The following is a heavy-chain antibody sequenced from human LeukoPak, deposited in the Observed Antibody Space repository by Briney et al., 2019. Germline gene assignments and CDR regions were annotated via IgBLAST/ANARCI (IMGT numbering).Heavy chain of an antibody. CDR2: ISNDGRST. V-gene: IGHV3-74*01. J-gene: IGHJ4*02. CDR3: ARGTGNYGTY. CDR1: EFTSSSFW. D-gene: IGHD2-8*02. Sequence: PGGSLRLSCVASEFTSSSFWMHWVRQAPGKGLVWVSRISNDGRSTSYADSVKGRFTISRDDATKTLYLQMNSLSAEDTAVYYCARGTGNYGTYWGQGTLVTV.